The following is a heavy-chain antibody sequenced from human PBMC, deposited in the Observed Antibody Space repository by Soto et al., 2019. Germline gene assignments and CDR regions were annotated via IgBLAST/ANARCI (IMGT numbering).Heavy chain of an antibody. J-gene: IGHJ5*02. CDR3: ARGAHWFDP. V-gene: IGHV4-59*01. D-gene: IGHD1-26*01. CDR1: GGSISTYY. CDR2: VYYSGNT. Sequence: QVHLQESGPGLVKPSETLSLTCSVSGGSISTYYWSWIRQTPGEGLEWIGYVYYSGNTNYNPTLKSRVTISVDTSKNQFSLNLNSVIAADTAVYYCARGAHWFDPWGQGTLVTVSS.